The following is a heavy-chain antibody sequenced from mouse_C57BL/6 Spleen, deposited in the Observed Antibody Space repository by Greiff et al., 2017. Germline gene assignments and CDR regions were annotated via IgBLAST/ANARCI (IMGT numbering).Heavy chain of an antibody. J-gene: IGHJ2*01. D-gene: IGHD3-1*01. Sequence: VQLQQSGAELVKPGASVKISCKASGYAFSSYWMNWVKQRPGKGLEWIGQIYPGDGDTNYNGKFKGKATLTADKSSSTAYMQLSSLTSEDSAVYFCARSGLAGKDFDYWGQGTTLTVSS. CDR3: ARSGLAGKDFDY. V-gene: IGHV1-80*01. CDR2: IYPGDGDT. CDR1: GYAFSSYW.